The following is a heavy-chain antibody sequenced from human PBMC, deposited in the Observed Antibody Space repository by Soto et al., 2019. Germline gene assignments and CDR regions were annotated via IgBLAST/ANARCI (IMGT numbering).Heavy chain of an antibody. D-gene: IGHD2-2*01. Sequence: PVGSLRLSCAASRFTFSTYEMNWVRQAPGKGLEWVSYISSSGNTVYYADSVKGRFTISRDNTRNSLYLQMKSLRDEDTALYYCVRYCSTTLCNGVATRTFDYWGQGTLVTVSS. CDR2: ISSSGNTV. CDR1: RFTFSTYE. V-gene: IGHV3-48*03. J-gene: IGHJ4*02. CDR3: VRYCSTTLCNGVATRTFDY.